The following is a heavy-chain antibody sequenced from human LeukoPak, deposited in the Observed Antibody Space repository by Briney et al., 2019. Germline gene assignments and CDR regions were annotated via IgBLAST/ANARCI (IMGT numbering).Heavy chain of an antibody. Sequence: GGSLRLSCAASGFTFSYYGMNWVRQAPGKGLEWVSHISSDSRTIQYADSVWGRFTISRDNAKNILFLQMNSLRAEDTAIYYCAREWDSWGQGILVTVSS. CDR2: ISSDSRTI. J-gene: IGHJ4*02. CDR1: GFTFSYYG. V-gene: IGHV3-48*01. CDR3: AREWDS.